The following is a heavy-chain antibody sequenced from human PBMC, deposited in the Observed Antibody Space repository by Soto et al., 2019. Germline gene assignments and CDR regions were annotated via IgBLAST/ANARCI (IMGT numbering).Heavy chain of an antibody. J-gene: IGHJ4*01. CDR3: ARGVLH. CDR2: ISYLGST. V-gene: IGHV4-31*03. CDR1: CFSIICFGSY. Sequence: SATLFLTCPLSCFSIICFGSYWILSRLPPGQGLQLNGIISYLGSTYYNTPLKSRVTISVDTSRNQFSLIVNSVTAADTAVYYCARGVLHWGQGTLVTVSS.